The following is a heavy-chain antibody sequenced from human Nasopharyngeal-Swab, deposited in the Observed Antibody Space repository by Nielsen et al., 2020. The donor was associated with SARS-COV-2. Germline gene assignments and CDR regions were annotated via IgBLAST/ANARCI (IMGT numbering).Heavy chain of an antibody. Sequence: SETLSLTCAVYGGSFSGYYWSWIRQPPGKGLEWIGEINHSGSTNYNPSLKSRVTISVDTSKNQFSLKLSSVTAADTAVYYCARGLRILYCSGGSCYSGFDHWGQGTLVTVSS. CDR3: ARGLRILYCSGGSCYSGFDH. V-gene: IGHV4-34*01. CDR1: GGSFSGYY. D-gene: IGHD2-15*01. CDR2: INHSGST. J-gene: IGHJ4*02.